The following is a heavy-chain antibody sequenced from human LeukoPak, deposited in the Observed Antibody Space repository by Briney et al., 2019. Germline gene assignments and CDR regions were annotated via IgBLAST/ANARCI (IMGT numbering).Heavy chain of an antibody. CDR2: IYYSGST. J-gene: IGHJ3*02. D-gene: IGHD3-22*01. CDR3: ARGYYDSSGYYYHAFDI. Sequence: SETLSLTCTVAGGSISSYYWSWIRQPPGKGLEWIGYIYYSGSTNYTPSLKSRVTLSVDTSKNQFSLKLSSVTAADTAVYYCARGYYDSSGYYYHAFDIWGQGTMVTVSS. CDR1: GGSISSYY. V-gene: IGHV4-59*01.